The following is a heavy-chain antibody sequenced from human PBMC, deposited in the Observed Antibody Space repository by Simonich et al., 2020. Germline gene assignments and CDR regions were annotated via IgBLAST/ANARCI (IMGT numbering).Heavy chain of an antibody. Sequence: EVQLVESGGGLVKPGGSLRLSCAASGFTFSNAWMSWVRQAPGKGLEWVGRIKSKTDCGTTDYAAPVKGRFTISRDDSKNTLYLQMNSLKTEDTAVYYCTASLAAAGRDYWGQGTLVTVSS. D-gene: IGHD6-13*01. CDR2: IKSKTDCGTT. CDR3: TASLAAAGRDY. J-gene: IGHJ4*02. V-gene: IGHV3-15*01. CDR1: GFTFSNAW.